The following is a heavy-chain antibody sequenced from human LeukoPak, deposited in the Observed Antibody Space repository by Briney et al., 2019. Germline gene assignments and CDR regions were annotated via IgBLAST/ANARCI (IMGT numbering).Heavy chain of an antibody. V-gene: IGHV4-31*03. CDR1: GGSISSGTYC. D-gene: IGHD1-1*01. CDR2: ICYSGST. CDR3: ARDQGTSDAFDI. Sequence: SETLSLTCTVSGGSISSGTYCWNWIRQHPGKGLDWIGYICYSGSTYSNPSLQSRVTISVGTSKNQFSLKLSSVTAADTAVYYCARDQGTSDAFDIWGQGTMVTVAS. J-gene: IGHJ3*02.